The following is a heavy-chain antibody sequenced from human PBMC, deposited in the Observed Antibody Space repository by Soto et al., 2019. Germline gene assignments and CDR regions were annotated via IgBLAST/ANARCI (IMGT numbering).Heavy chain of an antibody. Sequence: QVQLQESGPGLVKPSQTLSLTCTVSGGSISSGGYYWSWIRQHPGKGLEWIGYVYYSGSTCFKPSLKSRLTISVDTSKNQFSLPLSSVTAADTAVYYCARAGHSSSSEGANWFDPWGQGTLVTVSS. CDR1: GGSISSGGYY. J-gene: IGHJ5*02. D-gene: IGHD6-6*01. CDR2: VYYSGST. V-gene: IGHV4-31*03. CDR3: ARAGHSSSSEGANWFDP.